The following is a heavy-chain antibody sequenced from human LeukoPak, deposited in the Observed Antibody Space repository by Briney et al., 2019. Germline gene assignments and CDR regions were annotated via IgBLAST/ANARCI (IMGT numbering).Heavy chain of an antibody. J-gene: IGHJ4*02. D-gene: IGHD3-16*02. CDR3: AREIVTLVMITFGGVIDNDY. Sequence: ASVKVSCKASGYAFNSYGISWVRQAPGQGLEWMGWISAYNGNTNYAQKLQGRVTMTTDTSTSTAYMVLRSLRSDDTAVYYCAREIVTLVMITFGGVIDNDYWGQGTLVTVSS. CDR2: ISAYNGNT. CDR1: GYAFNSYG. V-gene: IGHV1-18*01.